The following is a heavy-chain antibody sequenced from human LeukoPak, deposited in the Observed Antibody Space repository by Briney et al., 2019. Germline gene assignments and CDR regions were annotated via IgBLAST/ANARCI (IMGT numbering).Heavy chain of an antibody. D-gene: IGHD1-26*01. Sequence: PSETLSLTCAGYGGSLSGYYWSRLRQPPGMGLEWIGEINHSGGTNYNPSLKSRVTISLDASRSQFSLNLDSVTVADSAVYYCALGQWEPKGSYWGQGTLVTISS. CDR2: INHSGGT. J-gene: IGHJ4*02. CDR3: ALGQWEPKGSY. CDR1: GGSLSGYY. V-gene: IGHV4-34*01.